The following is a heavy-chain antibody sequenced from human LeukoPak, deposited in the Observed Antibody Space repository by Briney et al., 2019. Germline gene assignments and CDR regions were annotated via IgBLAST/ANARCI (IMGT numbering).Heavy chain of an antibody. CDR3: ARGITSYDILTGYYQPHYFDY. V-gene: IGHV5-51*01. CDR2: IYPGDSDT. CDR1: GYTFTSYW. D-gene: IGHD3-9*01. J-gene: IGHJ4*02. Sequence: GESLKISCKGSGYTFTSYWIGWVRQMPGKGLEWMGIIYPGDSDTRYSPSFQGQVTISADKSITTAYLQWSSLKASDTAMYYCARGITSYDILTGYYQPHYFDYWGQGTLVTVSS.